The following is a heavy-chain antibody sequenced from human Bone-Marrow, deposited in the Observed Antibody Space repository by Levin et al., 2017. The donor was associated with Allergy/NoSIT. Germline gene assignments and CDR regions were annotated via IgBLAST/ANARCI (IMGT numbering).Heavy chain of an antibody. CDR2: IYYSGGT. CDR1: DDSIDSGGYY. J-gene: IGHJ4*02. D-gene: IGHD2-2*01. Sequence: SETLSLTCSVSDDSIDSGGYYWSWVRQLPGKGLEWIGYIYYSGGTFYNPSLKSRTTISIDTSRREFSLTLTALTAADTAVYYCARHVRYRDSPTYFDYWGQGILVTVSA. CDR3: ARHVRYRDSPTYFDY. V-gene: IGHV4-31*02.